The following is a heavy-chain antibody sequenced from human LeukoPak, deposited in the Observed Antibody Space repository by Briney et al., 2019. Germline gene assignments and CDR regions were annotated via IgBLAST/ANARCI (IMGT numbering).Heavy chain of an antibody. CDR1: GGSISSYY. J-gene: IGHJ4*02. V-gene: IGHV4-59*01. CDR3: ARDQRDYYDSSGYYPLGY. CDR2: IYYSGST. Sequence: PSETLSLTCTVSGGSISSYYWSWIRQPPGKGLEWIGYIYYSGSTNYNPSLKSRVTISADTSKNQFSLKLSSVTAADTAVYYCARDQRDYYDSSGYYPLGYWGQGTLVTVSS. D-gene: IGHD3-22*01.